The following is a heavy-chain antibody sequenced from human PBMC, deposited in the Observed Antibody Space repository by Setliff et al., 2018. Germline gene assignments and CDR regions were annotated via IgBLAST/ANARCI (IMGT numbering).Heavy chain of an antibody. Sequence: GASVKVSCKTSGFRFSNFGFSWVRQAPGQGLEWLGSISPYSGHTNYPQWLQDRVTMTIDTSATTVYMELKSLRSDDTAVYYCVRSSAPQVVLAADFDFWGQGTPVTVSS. V-gene: IGHV1-18*01. CDR2: ISPYSGHT. CDR1: GFRFSNFG. J-gene: IGHJ4*02. D-gene: IGHD6-19*01. CDR3: VRSSAPQVVLAADFDF.